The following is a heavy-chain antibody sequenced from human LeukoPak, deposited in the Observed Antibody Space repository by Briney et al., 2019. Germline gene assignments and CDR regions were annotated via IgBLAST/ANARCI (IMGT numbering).Heavy chain of an antibody. CDR2: IFYSGST. V-gene: IGHV4-30-4*08. J-gene: IGHJ5*02. D-gene: IGHD6-13*01. Sequence: SETLSLTCTVSGGSINRGYWSWVRQHPGKGLEWIGHIFYSGSTFYNPSLKSRVTIAVHTSRDQFSLQLTSVTAADTAVYYCASGYGSGWFDRWGQGTLVSVSS. CDR1: GGSINRGY. CDR3: ASGYGSGWFDR.